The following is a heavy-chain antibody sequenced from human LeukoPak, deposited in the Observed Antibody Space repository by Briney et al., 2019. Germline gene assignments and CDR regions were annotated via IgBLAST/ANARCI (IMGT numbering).Heavy chain of an antibody. D-gene: IGHD3-10*01. J-gene: IGHJ4*02. CDR1: GDSDSSNSAA. V-gene: IGHV6-1*01. Sequence: SQTLSLTCAISGDSDSSNSAAWNWIRQSPLRGLESLGRTYYRSRWYNDYAVSVKSRITINADTSKNQFSLQLNSVTPEDTAVYYCARDMEGTYYDYWGQGTLVTVSS. CDR2: TYYRSRWYN. CDR3: ARDMEGTYYDY.